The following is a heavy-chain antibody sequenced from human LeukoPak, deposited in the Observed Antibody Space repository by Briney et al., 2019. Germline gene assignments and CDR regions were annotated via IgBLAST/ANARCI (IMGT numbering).Heavy chain of an antibody. CDR1: GFTFHNNG. V-gene: IGHV3-23*01. D-gene: IGHD2-2*01. J-gene: IGHJ5*02. Sequence: PGGSLRLSCAASGFTFHNNGMSWVRQAPGKGLEWVSAISGSSRSTYHAESVKGRFTISRDNSKNTLFLQMNSLRAEDTAVYYCAKEPPIVVVPAGVNWFDPWGQGTLVTVSS. CDR2: ISGSSRST. CDR3: AKEPPIVVVPAGVNWFDP.